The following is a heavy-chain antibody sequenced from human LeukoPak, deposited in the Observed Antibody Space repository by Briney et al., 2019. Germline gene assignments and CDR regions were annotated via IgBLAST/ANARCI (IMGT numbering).Heavy chain of an antibody. CDR1: GFTVSSNY. Sequence: GGSLRLSCAPSGFTVSSNYMSWVRQAPGKGLEWVSAISGSGGSTYYADSVKGRFTISRDNSKNTLYLQMNSLRAEDTAVYYCAKVTYYYDSSGYRDDAFDIWGQGTMVTVSS. J-gene: IGHJ3*02. CDR2: ISGSGGST. D-gene: IGHD3-22*01. CDR3: AKVTYYYDSSGYRDDAFDI. V-gene: IGHV3-23*01.